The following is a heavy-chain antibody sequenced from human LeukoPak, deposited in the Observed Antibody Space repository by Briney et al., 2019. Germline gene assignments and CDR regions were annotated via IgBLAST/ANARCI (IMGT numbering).Heavy chain of an antibody. V-gene: IGHV4-34*01. Sequence: SETLSLTCAVYGGSSSGSYWSWIRQPPGKGLEWIGEINHSGSTNSNPSLKSRVTVSVDTSKNLFSLKLSSVTAADTAVYYCARRLLGYCSGGSCYSGYFQHWGQGTLVTVSS. CDR3: ARRLLGYCSGGSCYSGYFQH. J-gene: IGHJ1*01. CDR2: INHSGST. CDR1: GGSSSGSY. D-gene: IGHD2-15*01.